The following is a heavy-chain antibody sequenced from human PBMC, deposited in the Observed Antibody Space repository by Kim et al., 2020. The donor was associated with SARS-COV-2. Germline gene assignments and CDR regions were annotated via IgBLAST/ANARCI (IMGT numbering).Heavy chain of an antibody. J-gene: IGHJ4*01. CDR1: GGSISSYY. D-gene: IGHD3-9*01. CDR2: IYYSGST. CDR3: ARDQPDYDIFTD. Sequence: SETLSLTCTVSGGSISSYYWSWIRQPPGKGLEWIGYIYYSGSTNYNPSLKSRDTISVDTSKNQFSLKLSSVTAADTAVYYCARDQPDYDIFTDWGHGTLVTVSS. V-gene: IGHV4-59*01.